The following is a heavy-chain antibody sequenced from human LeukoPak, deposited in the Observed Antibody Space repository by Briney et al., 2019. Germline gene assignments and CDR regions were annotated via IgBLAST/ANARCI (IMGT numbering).Heavy chain of an antibody. CDR1: GGSISSSDYY. CDR2: IYHNGNT. V-gene: IGHV4-39*07. Sequence: SETLSLTCTVSGGSISSSDYYWGWIRQPPGKGLEWIGSIYHNGNTYYNPSLKSRVTISVDTSKNQFSLKLRSVTAADTAVYYCARGSAGYYGSGSIDYWGQGTLVTVSS. CDR3: ARGSAGYYGSGSIDY. D-gene: IGHD3-10*01. J-gene: IGHJ4*02.